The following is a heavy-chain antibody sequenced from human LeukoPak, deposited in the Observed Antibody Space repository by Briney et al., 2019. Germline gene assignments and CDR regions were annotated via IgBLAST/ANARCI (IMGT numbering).Heavy chain of an antibody. CDR1: GGTFISSA. CDR3: ARAYCSSTSCLADAFDI. V-gene: IGHV1-69*17. Sequence: SVKVSCKASGGTFISSAISWVRQAPGQGLELMGGIIPIFGIAYYAQMFQGRVTITAYKSTSTAYMELCSLRSEDTAVYYCARAYCSSTSCLADAFDIWGQGTMVTVSS. D-gene: IGHD2-2*01. J-gene: IGHJ3*02. CDR2: IIPIFGIA.